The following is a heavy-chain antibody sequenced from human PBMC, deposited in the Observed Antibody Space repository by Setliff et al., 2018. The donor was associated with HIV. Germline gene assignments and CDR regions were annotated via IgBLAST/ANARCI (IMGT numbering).Heavy chain of an antibody. CDR2: IRYDGTYK. CDR1: GFTFSSYG. D-gene: IGHD6-19*01. CDR3: AKNFYSSPWSPLEY. Sequence: PGGSLRLSCAASGFTFSSYGMHWVRQAPGKGLEWVAFIRYDGTYKYYADSLKGRFTISRDNSKNTLFLQMNSLRTEDTAVYYCAKNFYSSPWSPLEYWGQGTLVTVSS. J-gene: IGHJ4*02. V-gene: IGHV3-30*02.